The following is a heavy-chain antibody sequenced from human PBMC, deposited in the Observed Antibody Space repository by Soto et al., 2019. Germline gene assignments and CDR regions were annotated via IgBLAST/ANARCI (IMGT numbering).Heavy chain of an antibody. CDR3: ARSPRSSPYFDY. J-gene: IGHJ4*02. Sequence: ESLKISCQCSGYTFSNFWIAWVRQLPGKGLEWMGIIYPGDYETRYSPSFHGKVTISADRSIGTAYLQWSSLEASDSAFYFCARSPRSSPYFDYWGQGALVTVSS. CDR1: GYTFSNFW. V-gene: IGHV5-51*01. D-gene: IGHD6-13*01. CDR2: IYPGDYET.